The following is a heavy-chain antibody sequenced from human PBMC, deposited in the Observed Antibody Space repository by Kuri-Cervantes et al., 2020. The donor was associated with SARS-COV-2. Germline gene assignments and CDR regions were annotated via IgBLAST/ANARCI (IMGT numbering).Heavy chain of an antibody. CDR2: IIPFVGIA. J-gene: IGHJ4*02. CDR3: ARDDFWSGYSASFDY. V-gene: IGHV1-69*04. Sequence: SVKVSCKASGGSFSSDAISWVRQAPGQGLEWMGRIIPFVGIANYAQKFQGRVTITADKSTSTAYMELSSLRSEDTAVYYCARDDFWSGYSASFDYWGQGTLVTVSS. D-gene: IGHD3-3*01. CDR1: GGSFSSDA.